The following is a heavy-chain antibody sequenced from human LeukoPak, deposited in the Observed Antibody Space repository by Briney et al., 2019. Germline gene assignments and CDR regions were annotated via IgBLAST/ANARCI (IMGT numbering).Heavy chain of an antibody. CDR1: GFTVSSNY. J-gene: IGHJ4*02. CDR3: ARGVTSNAPSDC. D-gene: IGHD4-11*01. Sequence: GGSLRLSCAASGFTVSSNYMSWVRQAPGKGLEWVSVIYSGGSTYYADSVKGRFTISRDNSKNTLYLQMNSLRAEDTAVYYCARGVTSNAPSDCWGQGTLVTVSS. CDR2: IYSGGST. V-gene: IGHV3-53*01.